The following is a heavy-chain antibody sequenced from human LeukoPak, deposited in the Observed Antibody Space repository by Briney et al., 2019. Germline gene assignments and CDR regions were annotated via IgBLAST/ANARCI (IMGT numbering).Heavy chain of an antibody. J-gene: IGHJ6*02. V-gene: IGHV4-39*07. CDR3: ASPPLDV. CDR2: IYHSGST. CDR1: GGSISSSSYY. Sequence: SETLSLTCTVSGGSISSSSYYWGWVRQPPGKGLEWIGEIYHSGSTNYNPSLKSRVTISVDKSKNQFSLKLSSVTAADTAVYYCASPPLDVWGEGTTVTISS.